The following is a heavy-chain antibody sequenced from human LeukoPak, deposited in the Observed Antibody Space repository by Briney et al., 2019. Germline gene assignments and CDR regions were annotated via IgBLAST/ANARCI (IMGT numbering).Heavy chain of an antibody. CDR1: GVSFSGYY. CDR2: INHSGST. CDR3: ARDRRYCSGGSCYRTWYFDL. D-gene: IGHD2-15*01. Sequence: PSETLSLTCAVYGVSFSGYYWSWIRQPPGKGLEWIGEINHSGSTNYNPSLKSRVTISVDTSKNQFSLKLSSVTAADTAVYYCARDRRYCSGGSCYRTWYFDLWGRGTLVTVSS. V-gene: IGHV4-34*01. J-gene: IGHJ2*01.